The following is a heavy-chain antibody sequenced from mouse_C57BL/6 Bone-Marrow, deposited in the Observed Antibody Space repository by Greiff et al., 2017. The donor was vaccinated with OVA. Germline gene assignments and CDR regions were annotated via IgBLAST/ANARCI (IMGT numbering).Heavy chain of an antibody. V-gene: IGHV1-18*01. J-gene: IGHJ1*03. CDR2: IIPNNGGT. D-gene: IGHD2-4*01. Sequence: EVKLVESGPELVKPGASVKIPCKASGYTFTDYNMDWVKQSHGKSLEWIGDIIPNNGGTIYNQKFKGKATLTVDKSSSTAYMERRSLTSEDTAVYYCARLSDYDYADWYFDVWGTGTTVTVSS. CDR3: ARLSDYDYADWYFDV. CDR1: GYTFTDYN.